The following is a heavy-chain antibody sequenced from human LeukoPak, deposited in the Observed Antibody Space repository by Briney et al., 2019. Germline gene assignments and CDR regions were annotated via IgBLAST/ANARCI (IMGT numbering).Heavy chain of an antibody. CDR3: ARHRFAAMVDYCYYYMDV. D-gene: IGHD5-18*01. CDR2: IYYSGST. J-gene: IGHJ6*03. V-gene: IGHV4-39*01. CDR1: GGSISSSSYY. Sequence: PSETLSLTCTVSGGSISSSSYYLGWIRQPPGKGLEWFGSIYYSGSTYYNPSLKSRVTISVDTSKNQFSLKLSSVTAADTAVYYCARHRFAAMVDYCYYYMDVWGKGTTVTVS.